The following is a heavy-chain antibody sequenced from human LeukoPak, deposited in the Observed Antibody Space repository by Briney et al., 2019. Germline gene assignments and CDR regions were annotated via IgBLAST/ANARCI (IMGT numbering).Heavy chain of an antibody. J-gene: IGHJ6*02. CDR3: AKDREESGSYRPGPSPYDYGMDV. D-gene: IGHD1-26*01. CDR1: GFTLSSYA. V-gene: IGHV3-23*01. CDR2: ISGTGGNT. Sequence: PGGSLRLSRAASGFTLSSYAMSWVRQAPGKGLAWVSGISGTGGNTYYADSVKGRFTLSRDNSKNTLYLQMNSLRAEGTAVFYCAKDREESGSYRPGPSPYDYGMDVWGQGTTVTVSS.